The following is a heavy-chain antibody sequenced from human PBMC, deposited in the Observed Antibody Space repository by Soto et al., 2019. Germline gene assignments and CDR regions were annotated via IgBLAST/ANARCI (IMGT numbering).Heavy chain of an antibody. CDR2: IYYSGST. CDR1: GFTFGDSY. D-gene: IGHD5-18*01. CDR3: AKRGYSYGYRY. J-gene: IGHJ4*02. V-gene: IGHV4-31*02. Sequence: LRLSCAGSGFTFGDSYMSWIRQAPGKGLEWIGYIYYSGSTYYNPSLKSRVTISVDTSKNQFSLKLSSVTAADTAVYYCAKRGYSYGYRYWGQGTLVTVSS.